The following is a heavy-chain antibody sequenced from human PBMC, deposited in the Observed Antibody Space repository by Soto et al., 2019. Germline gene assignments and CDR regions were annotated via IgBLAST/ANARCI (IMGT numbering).Heavy chain of an antibody. Sequence: ASVKVSCKASGYTFTGYYMHWVRQAPGQGLEWMGWINPNSGGTNYAQKFQGRVTMTRDTSISTAYMELSRLRSDDTAVYYCAKDTIGVPSWLDPWGEGTMVTVYS. V-gene: IGHV1-2*02. CDR2: INPNSGGT. CDR3: AKDTIGVPSWLDP. D-gene: IGHD2-15*01. CDR1: GYTFTGYY. J-gene: IGHJ5*02.